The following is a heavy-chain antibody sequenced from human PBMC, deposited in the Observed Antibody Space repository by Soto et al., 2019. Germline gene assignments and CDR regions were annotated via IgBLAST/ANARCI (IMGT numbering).Heavy chain of an antibody. CDR1: GYTFTGPG. CDR3: AMVDVYVTPSPQAV. D-gene: IGHD3-16*01. CDR2: INAYNGNT. V-gene: IGHV1-18*01. Sequence: ASVKGSCKVPGYTFTGPGYSWVRQAPGQGREWMGWINAYNGNTNYAQNLQGRLTLTTDTSTTTAYMELRSLRSNDTAIYYCAMVDVYVTPSPQAVRGQGTTVTVSS. J-gene: IGHJ6*02.